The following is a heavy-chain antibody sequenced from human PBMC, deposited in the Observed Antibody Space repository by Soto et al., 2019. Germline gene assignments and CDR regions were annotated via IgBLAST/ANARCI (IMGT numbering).Heavy chain of an antibody. CDR2: IYYSGNT. CDR3: AKQGYGSGPNGFDS. Sequence: SETLSLTCAVSDYSISNGYYWGWIRQPPGKGLEWIGSIYYSGNTYYNPSLKSRVTISVDTSKNQFSLKLNSGTAADTAVYYCAKQGYGSGPNGFDSWGQGTLVTVSS. V-gene: IGHV4-38-2*01. CDR1: DYSISNGYY. J-gene: IGHJ5*01. D-gene: IGHD3-10*01.